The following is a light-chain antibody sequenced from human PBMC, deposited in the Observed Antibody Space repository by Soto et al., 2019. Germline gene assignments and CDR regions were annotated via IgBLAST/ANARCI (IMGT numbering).Light chain of an antibody. J-gene: IGKJ5*01. CDR1: QIVSSY. V-gene: IGKV3-11*01. CDR3: QQRSNWPPEIT. CDR2: DAS. Sequence: EILLTQSPATLSLSPGERATLSCRAIQIVSSYLAWYQQKPGQAPRLLIYDASNRATGIPARFSGSGSGTDFTLTISSLEPEDFAVYYCQQRSNWPPEITFGQGTRLEIK.